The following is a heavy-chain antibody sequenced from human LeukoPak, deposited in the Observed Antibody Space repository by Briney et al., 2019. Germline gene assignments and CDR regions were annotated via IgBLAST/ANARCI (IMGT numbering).Heavy chain of an antibody. CDR1: GFTFSSYW. CDR3: ARDDNYYYASGSYYNGLDY. CDR2: INWNGVSI. D-gene: IGHD3-10*01. J-gene: IGHJ4*02. V-gene: IGHV3-20*04. Sequence: GGSLRLSCVASGFTFSSYWMSWVRQAPGKGLEWVAGINWNGVSIYYRDSVKGRFTISRDNAKNSLHLLMTSLRVEDTAFYYCARDDNYYYASGSYYNGLDYWGQGALVTVSS.